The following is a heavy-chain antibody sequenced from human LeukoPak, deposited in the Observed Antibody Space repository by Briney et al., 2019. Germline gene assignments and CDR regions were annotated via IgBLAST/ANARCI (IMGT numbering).Heavy chain of an antibody. CDR2: ISSSGSTI. J-gene: IGHJ4*02. D-gene: IGHD3-9*01. V-gene: IGHV3-48*03. Sequence: GGSLRLSCAASGFTFSSYEMNWVRQAPGKGLEWVSYISSSGSTIYYADSVKGRFTISRDNAKNFLYLQMNSLRAEDTAVYYRARTYYDILTGYNPYFDYWGQGILVTVSS. CDR1: GFTFSSYE. CDR3: ARTYYDILTGYNPYFDY.